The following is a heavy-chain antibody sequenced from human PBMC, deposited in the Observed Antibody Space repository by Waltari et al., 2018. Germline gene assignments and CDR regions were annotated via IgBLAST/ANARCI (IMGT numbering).Heavy chain of an antibody. D-gene: IGHD2-2*01. J-gene: IGHJ5*01. CDR3: ARPQTISTSWLAS. CDR2: MNANSGHT. V-gene: IGHV1-8*02. CDR1: GSIFTSYD. Sequence: QVPLVQSGAEVKKPGASVKVSCKASGSIFTSYDINWVRQATGQGLEWMGWMNANSGHTGYAQTFQGRITLTMNTSISTAYMELSSLRSDDTAVYYCARPQTISTSWLASWGQGTLVTVAA.